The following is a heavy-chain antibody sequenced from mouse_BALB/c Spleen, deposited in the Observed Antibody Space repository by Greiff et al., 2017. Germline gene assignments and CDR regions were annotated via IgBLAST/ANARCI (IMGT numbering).Heavy chain of an antibody. CDR3: ARRMTTEMDY. J-gene: IGHJ4*01. CDR2: ISYSGST. V-gene: IGHV3-2*02. D-gene: IGHD1-1*01. CDR1: GYSITSDYA. Sequence: EVQLQESGPGLVKPSQSLSLTCTVTGYSITSDYAWNWIRQFPGNKLEWMGYISYSGSTSYNPSLKSRISITRDTSKNQFFLQLNSVTTEDTATYYCARRMTTEMDYWGQGTSVTVSS.